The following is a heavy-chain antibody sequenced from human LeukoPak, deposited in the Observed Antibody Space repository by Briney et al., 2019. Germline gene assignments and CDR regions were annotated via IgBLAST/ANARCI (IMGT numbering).Heavy chain of an antibody. CDR1: GFTFSSYG. Sequence: GGSLRLSCAAFGFTFSSYGMHWVRQAPGKGLEWVANIKQDGSEKYYVDSVKGRFTISRDNAKNSLYLQMNSLRAEDTAVYYCASAGLDDAFDIWGQGTMVTVSS. V-gene: IGHV3-7*01. CDR2: IKQDGSEK. J-gene: IGHJ3*02. CDR3: ASAGLDDAFDI.